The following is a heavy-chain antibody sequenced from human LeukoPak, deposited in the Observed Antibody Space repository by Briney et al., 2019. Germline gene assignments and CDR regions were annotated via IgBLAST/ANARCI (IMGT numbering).Heavy chain of an antibody. CDR2: IYTSGST. CDR3: ARVALRNDPAYCSSTSCYYTRSYYYYMDV. D-gene: IGHD2-2*01. J-gene: IGHJ6*03. CDR1: GGSISSGSYY. V-gene: IGHV4-61*02. Sequence: PSETLSLTCTVSGGSISSGSYYWSWIRQPAGKGLEWIGRIYTSGSTNYNPSLKSRVTISVDTSKNQFSLKLSSVTAADTAVYYCARVALRNDPAYCSSTSCYYTRSYYYYMDVWGKGTTVTVSS.